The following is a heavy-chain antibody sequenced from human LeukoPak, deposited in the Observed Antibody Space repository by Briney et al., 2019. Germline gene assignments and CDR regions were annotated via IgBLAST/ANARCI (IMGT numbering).Heavy chain of an antibody. CDR3: AKDPAAWGSSPDAFDI. CDR1: GFTFSSYA. V-gene: IGHV3-23*01. J-gene: IGHJ3*02. Sequence: PGGSLRLSCAASGFTFSSYAMSWVRQAPGKGLEWVSAISGSGGSTYYADSVKGRFTISRGNSKNTLYLQMNSLRAEDTAVYYCAKDPAAWGSSPDAFDIWGQGTMVTVSS. D-gene: IGHD6-13*01. CDR2: ISGSGGST.